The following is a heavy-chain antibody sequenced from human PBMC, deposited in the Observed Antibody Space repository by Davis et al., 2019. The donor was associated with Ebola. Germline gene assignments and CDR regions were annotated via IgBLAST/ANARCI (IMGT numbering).Heavy chain of an antibody. Sequence: PGGSLRLSCAASGLTFSSYTMNWVRQAPGKGLEWVSSINSRNSVNYADSVKGRFTISRDNSGDSLYLQMSSLRAEDTAVYYCFGVVLMGPYYFDHWGHGTLVTVSS. J-gene: IGHJ4*01. V-gene: IGHV3-21*01. CDR2: INSRNSV. CDR3: FGVVLMGPYYFDH. D-gene: IGHD3-3*01. CDR1: GLTFSSYT.